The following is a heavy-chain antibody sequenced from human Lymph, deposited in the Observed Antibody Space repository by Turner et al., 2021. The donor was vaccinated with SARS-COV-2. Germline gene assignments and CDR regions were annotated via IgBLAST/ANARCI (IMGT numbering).Heavy chain of an antibody. V-gene: IGHV3-64D*06. Sequence: ELQLVESGGGLVQPGGSLRLSCSASGFTFSSYAMHWVRQAPGKGLEYVSAISSYGASTYYADSVKGRFTISRDNSKNTLDLQMSSLRTEDTAVYYCVKDWVSSGWYNYWGQGTLVTGSS. CDR1: GFTFSSYA. J-gene: IGHJ4*02. CDR3: VKDWVSSGWYNY. CDR2: ISSYGAST. D-gene: IGHD6-19*01.